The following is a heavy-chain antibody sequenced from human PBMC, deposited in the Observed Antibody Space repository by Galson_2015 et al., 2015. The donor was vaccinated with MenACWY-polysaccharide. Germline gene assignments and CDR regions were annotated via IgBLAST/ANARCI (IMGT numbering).Heavy chain of an antibody. CDR1: GYTFTNHF. D-gene: IGHD4-11*01. CDR3: ASSSSNYDYYADR. J-gene: IGHJ2*01. V-gene: IGHV1-18*01. Sequence: SVKVSCKASGYTFTNHFITWVRQAPGQGLEWMGWISGNDGDTDYAQKFQGRVTMTTDTSTSTVYMDLRGLKSDDTAIYYCASSSSNYDYYADRWCRGPLVTVSS. CDR2: ISGNDGDT.